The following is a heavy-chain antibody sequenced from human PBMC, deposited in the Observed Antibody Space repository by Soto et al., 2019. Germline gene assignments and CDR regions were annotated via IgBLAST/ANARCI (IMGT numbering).Heavy chain of an antibody. CDR2: ISSSSSYI. D-gene: IGHD3-3*01. CDR3: ARIESITIFGTPNY. Sequence: SLRLSCAASGFTFSSYSMNWVRQAPGKGLEWVSSISSSSSYIYYADSVKGRFTISRDNAKNSLYLQMNSLRAEDTAVYYCARIESITIFGTPNYWGQGTLVTVSS. J-gene: IGHJ4*02. CDR1: GFTFSSYS. V-gene: IGHV3-21*01.